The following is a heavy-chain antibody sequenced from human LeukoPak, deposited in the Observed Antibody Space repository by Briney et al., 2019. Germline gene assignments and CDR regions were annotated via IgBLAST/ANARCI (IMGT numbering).Heavy chain of an antibody. Sequence: GGSLRLSCEASGFTFSRYWMHWVRQAPGKGLEWVSAIGGSGGNTYYADSVKGRFTISRDNAKNSLYLQMNSLRAEDTAVYYCARDLRGDYDSSGYYGYWGQGTLVTVSS. V-gene: IGHV3-21*01. CDR3: ARDLRGDYDSSGYYGY. J-gene: IGHJ4*02. CDR2: IGGSGGNT. D-gene: IGHD3-22*01. CDR1: GFTFSRYW.